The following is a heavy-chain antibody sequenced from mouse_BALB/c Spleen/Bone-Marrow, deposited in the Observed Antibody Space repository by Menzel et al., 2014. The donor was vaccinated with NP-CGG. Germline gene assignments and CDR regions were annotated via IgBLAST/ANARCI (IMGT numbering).Heavy chain of an antibody. CDR3: ARELGDY. CDR1: GYTFSSYW. D-gene: IGHD4-1*01. CDR2: ILPGSGST. Sequence: QVQLKQSGAELMKPGASVKISCKATGYTFSSYWIEWVKQRPGHGLEWIGEILPGSGSTNYNEKFKGKATFTADTSSNTAYMQPSSLTSEDSAVYYCARELGDYWGQGTLVTVSA. J-gene: IGHJ3*01. V-gene: IGHV1-9*01.